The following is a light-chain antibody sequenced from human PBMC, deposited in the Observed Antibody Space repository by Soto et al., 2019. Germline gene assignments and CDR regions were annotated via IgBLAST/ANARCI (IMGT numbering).Light chain of an antibody. V-gene: IGLV2-14*01. CDR1: SSDVGKYSY. J-gene: IGLJ3*02. Sequence: QSALTQPASVSGSPGQSIAISCTGTSSDVGKYSYVSWFQQYPGNAPKLMIYEVSNRPSGVSNRFSGSKSGNTASLTISGLQGEDEADYYCSSFTTISTWVFGGGTQLTVL. CDR3: SSFTTISTWV. CDR2: EVS.